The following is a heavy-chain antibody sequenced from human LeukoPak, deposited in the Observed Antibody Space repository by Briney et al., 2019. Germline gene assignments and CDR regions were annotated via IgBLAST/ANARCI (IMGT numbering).Heavy chain of an antibody. CDR3: ARALPYYYDSSGYRGYYYYYMDV. D-gene: IGHD3-22*01. J-gene: IGHJ6*03. Sequence: GASVKVSCKASGYTLTSYDINWVRQATGQGLEWMGWMNPNSGNTGYAQKFQGRVTMTRNTSISTAYMELSSLRSEDTAVYYCARALPYYYDSSGYRGYYYYYMDVWGKGTTVTVSS. CDR1: GYTLTSYD. CDR2: MNPNSGNT. V-gene: IGHV1-8*01.